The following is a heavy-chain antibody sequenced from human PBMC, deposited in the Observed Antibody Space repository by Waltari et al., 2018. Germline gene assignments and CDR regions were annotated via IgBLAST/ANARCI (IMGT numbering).Heavy chain of an antibody. Sequence: QVQLVQSGAEVKKPGASVKGSCKASGYTLTSYAMHWVRQAPGQRLEWMGWINAGNGNTKYSQKFQGRVTITRDTSAITAYMELSSLRSEDTAVYYCARVGRSGDYASWGQGTLVTVSS. CDR2: INAGNGNT. V-gene: IGHV1-3*01. D-gene: IGHD4-17*01. J-gene: IGHJ4*02. CDR1: GYTLTSYA. CDR3: ARVGRSGDYAS.